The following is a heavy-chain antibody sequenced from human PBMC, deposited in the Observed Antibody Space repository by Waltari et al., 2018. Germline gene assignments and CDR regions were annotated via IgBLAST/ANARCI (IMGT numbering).Heavy chain of an antibody. CDR2: IYTGGST. CDR3: AKEGGGVTFDI. D-gene: IGHD2-8*02. V-gene: IGHV3-23*03. CDR1: GFTFSNYV. J-gene: IGHJ3*02. Sequence: EVQLLQSGGGLVQTGGSLRLSCAGSGFTFSNYVLRWVRQAPGKVLEWVSVIYTGGSTHDADSVKGRFTVSRDNSKSTLYLQMDTLTPEDTAVYYCAKEGGGVTFDIWGQGTMVTVSS.